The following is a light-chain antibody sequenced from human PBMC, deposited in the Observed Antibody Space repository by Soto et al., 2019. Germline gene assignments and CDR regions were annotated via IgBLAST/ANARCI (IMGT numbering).Light chain of an antibody. CDR3: CSYAVSSTVV. J-gene: IGLJ2*01. CDR2: EGS. CDR1: SSDVGSYNL. V-gene: IGLV2-23*01. Sequence: QSVLTQPASVSGSPGQSITISCTGTSSDVGSYNLVSWYQQHPGKAPKLMIYEGSKRPSGVSNRFSGSKSGNTASLTISGLQAEDEADYYGCSYAVSSTVVFGGGTKLTVL.